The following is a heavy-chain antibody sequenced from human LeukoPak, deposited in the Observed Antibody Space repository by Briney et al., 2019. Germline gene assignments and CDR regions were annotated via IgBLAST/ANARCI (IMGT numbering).Heavy chain of an antibody. CDR2: ISSSGSTI. Sequence: GGSLRLSCAASGFTFSDYYMSWIRQAPGKGLEWVSYISSSGSTIYYADSVKGRFTISRDNAKNSLYLQMNSLRAEDTAVYYCASLPTDGDYDAFDIWGQGTMVTVSS. CDR3: ASLPTDGDYDAFDI. J-gene: IGHJ3*02. V-gene: IGHV3-11*04. CDR1: GFTFSDYY. D-gene: IGHD4-17*01.